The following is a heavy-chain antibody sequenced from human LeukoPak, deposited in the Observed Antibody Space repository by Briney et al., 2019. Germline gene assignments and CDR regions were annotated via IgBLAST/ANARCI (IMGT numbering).Heavy chain of an antibody. Sequence: ASVKVSCKASGYTFTGYYMHWVRQAPGQGLEWMGWINPNSGGTNYAQKFQGRVTTTRDTSISTAYMELSRLRSDDTAVYYCANVRFGEMTFDYWGQGTLVTVSS. CDR1: GYTFTGYY. CDR2: INPNSGGT. V-gene: IGHV1-2*02. CDR3: ANVRFGEMTFDY. J-gene: IGHJ4*02. D-gene: IGHD3-10*01.